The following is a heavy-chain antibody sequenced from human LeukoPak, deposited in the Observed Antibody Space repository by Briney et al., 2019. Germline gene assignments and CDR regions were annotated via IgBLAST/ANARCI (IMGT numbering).Heavy chain of an antibody. CDR2: IKEDGSEK. CDR1: GFTFRSYW. Sequence: GEFLRLSCAVSGFTFRSYWMDWVRQAHGKWLEWVANIKEDGSEKNYVDSVKSRFTISRDNAKRTLYLQMNTLRAEDTAVYYCARSPMATRRAFDYWGQGTLVTVSS. J-gene: IGHJ4*02. V-gene: IGHV3-7*04. CDR3: ARSPMATRRAFDY. D-gene: IGHD3-10*01.